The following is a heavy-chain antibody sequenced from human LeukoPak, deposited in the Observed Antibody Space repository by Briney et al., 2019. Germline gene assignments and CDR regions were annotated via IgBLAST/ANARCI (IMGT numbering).Heavy chain of an antibody. Sequence: SETLSLTCAVYGGSFSGYYWRWIRQPPPKGLEWIGEINHSGSTNYHPSLKRRVTISVDTAKHQFSLKLAPVSAADAAVYYCSRGPRYSSSWYATRGYFDYWGQGTLVTVSS. CDR3: SRGPRYSSSWYATRGYFDY. V-gene: IGHV4-34*01. J-gene: IGHJ4*02. D-gene: IGHD6-13*01. CDR1: GGSFSGYY. CDR2: INHSGST.